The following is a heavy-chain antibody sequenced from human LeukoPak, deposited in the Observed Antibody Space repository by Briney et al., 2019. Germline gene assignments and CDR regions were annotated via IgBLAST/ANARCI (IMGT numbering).Heavy chain of an antibody. CDR1: GFTVSSNY. D-gene: IGHD2-2*01. CDR2: IYSGGST. J-gene: IGHJ4*02. CDR3: ARRGYCSSTSCYNEDY. V-gene: IGHV3-53*01. Sequence: PGGSLRLSCAASGFTVSSNYMSWVRQAPGKGLEWVSVIYSGGSTYYADSVKGRFTIFTDNSKNTLYLQMNSLRAEDTAVYYCARRGYCSSTSCYNEDYWGQGTLVTVSS.